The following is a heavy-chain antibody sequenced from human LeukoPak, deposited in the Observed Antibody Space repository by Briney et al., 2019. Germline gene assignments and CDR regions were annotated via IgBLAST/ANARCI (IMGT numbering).Heavy chain of an antibody. Sequence: SETLSLTCTVSGGSISSYYWSWIRQPPGKGLEWIGYIYYSGSTNYNPSLKSRVTISVDTSKNQFSLKLSSVTAADTAVYYCARGGGKYYYDSSGYLSHWGQGTLVTVSS. CDR1: GGSISSYY. CDR3: ARGGGKYYYDSSGYLSH. V-gene: IGHV4-59*12. J-gene: IGHJ4*02. CDR2: IYYSGST. D-gene: IGHD3-22*01.